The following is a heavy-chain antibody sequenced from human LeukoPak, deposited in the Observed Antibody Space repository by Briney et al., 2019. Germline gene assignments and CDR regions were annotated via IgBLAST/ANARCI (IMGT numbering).Heavy chain of an antibody. V-gene: IGHV4-34*01. D-gene: IGHD5/OR15-5a*01. J-gene: IGHJ4*02. CDR2: INHSGST. CDR3: ARGRPHLPTHFNY. Sequence: SETLSLTCAVYGGSFSGYYWSWIRQPPGKGLEWIGEINHSGSTNYNPSLKSRVTISVDTSKNQFSLKLSSVTAADTAVYYCARGRPHLPTHFNYWGQGTLVTVSS. CDR1: GGSFSGYY.